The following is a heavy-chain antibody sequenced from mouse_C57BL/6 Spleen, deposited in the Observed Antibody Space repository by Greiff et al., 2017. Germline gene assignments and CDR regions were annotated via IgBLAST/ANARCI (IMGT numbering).Heavy chain of an antibody. CDR1: GYAFSSYW. J-gene: IGHJ2*01. Sequence: VQLQQSGAELVKPGASVKISCKASGYAFSSYWMNWVKQRPGKGLEWIGQIYPGDGDTNYNGKFKGKATLTADKSSSTAYMQLSSLTSEDSAVYFCARARDSSGRVPSHYFDYWGQGTTLTVSS. D-gene: IGHD3-2*02. CDR3: ARARDSSGRVPSHYFDY. V-gene: IGHV1-80*01. CDR2: IYPGDGDT.